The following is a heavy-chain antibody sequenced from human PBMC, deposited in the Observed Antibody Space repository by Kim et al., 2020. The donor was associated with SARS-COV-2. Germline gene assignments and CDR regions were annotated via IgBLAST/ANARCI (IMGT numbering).Heavy chain of an antibody. CDR3: ARISRGVVTDWFDP. Sequence: SETLSLTCAVYGGSFSGYYWSWIRQPPGKGLEWVGEINHSGSTNYNPSLKSRVTISVDTSKNQFSLKLSSVTAADTAVYYCARISRGVVTDWFDPWGQGTLVTVSS. CDR1: GGSFSGYY. D-gene: IGHD2-21*02. J-gene: IGHJ5*02. CDR2: INHSGST. V-gene: IGHV4-34*01.